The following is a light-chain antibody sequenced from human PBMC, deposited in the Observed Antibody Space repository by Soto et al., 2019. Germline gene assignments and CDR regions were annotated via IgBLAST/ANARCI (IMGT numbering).Light chain of an antibody. CDR1: QSVTSSY. Sequence: EIVLTQSPATLSLSPGERATLSCSASQSVTSSYLAWYQQKPGQAPRLLIYDVSSRATGIPDRFSGSGSGTDFTLTISRLEPEDFAVYYCQQSGSSPPTFGQGTKVDIK. CDR2: DVS. CDR3: QQSGSSPPT. V-gene: IGKV3-20*01. J-gene: IGKJ1*01.